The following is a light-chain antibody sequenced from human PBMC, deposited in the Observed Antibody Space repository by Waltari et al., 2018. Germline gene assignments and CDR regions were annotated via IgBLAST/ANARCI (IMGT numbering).Light chain of an antibody. Sequence: DIQMTQSPSSLSASVGDRVVITCRASQDISPGVAWYQQKPGKAPKLLISGASGLESGVPSRFSGSGSGTDFTLTISSLQPEDFATYFCQQYYSLSFFGPGTKVDVE. CDR1: QDISPG. V-gene: IGKV1-NL1*01. CDR2: GAS. J-gene: IGKJ3*01. CDR3: QQYYSLSF.